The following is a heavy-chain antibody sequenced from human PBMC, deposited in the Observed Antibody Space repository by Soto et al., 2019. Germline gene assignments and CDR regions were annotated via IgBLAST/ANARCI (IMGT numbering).Heavy chain of an antibody. Sequence: SETLSLTCTVSGGSISSYYWSWIRQPPGKGLEWIGYIYYSGSTNYNPSLKSRVIISVDTSKNQFSLKLSSVTAADTAVYYCARTTTAMVSEWDYYYYMDVWGKGTTVTVSS. J-gene: IGHJ6*03. CDR2: IYYSGST. CDR1: GGSISSYY. D-gene: IGHD5-18*01. V-gene: IGHV4-59*08. CDR3: ARTTTAMVSEWDYYYYMDV.